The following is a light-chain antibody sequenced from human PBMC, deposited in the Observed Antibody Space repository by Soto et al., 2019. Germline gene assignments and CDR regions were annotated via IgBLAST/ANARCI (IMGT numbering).Light chain of an antibody. Sequence: ETVMTQSPATLSVSPGERATLSCRASQSVSSNLAWYQQKPGQAPRLLIYGASSRATGSPARFSGSGSGTEFTLTISNLQSEDVAVYYCQQYDNWPGTFGQGTKLEIK. CDR2: GAS. CDR1: QSVSSN. CDR3: QQYDNWPGT. J-gene: IGKJ2*01. V-gene: IGKV3-15*01.